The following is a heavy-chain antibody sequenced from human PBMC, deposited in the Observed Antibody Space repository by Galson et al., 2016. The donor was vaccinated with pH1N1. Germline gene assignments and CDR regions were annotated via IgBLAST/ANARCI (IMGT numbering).Heavy chain of an antibody. CDR1: GFTFSNYG. CDR2: IWYDGSNK. J-gene: IGHJ2*01. D-gene: IGHD5-24*01. Sequence: SLRLSCAASGFTFSNYGMHWVRQAPGKGLEWVAVIWYDGSNKYYVDSVKGRFTISRDNSKNTLYLQMNSLRAEDTAVYYCARGLVKMATIWWYFDLWGRGTLVTVSS. CDR3: ARGLVKMATIWWYFDL. V-gene: IGHV3-33*01.